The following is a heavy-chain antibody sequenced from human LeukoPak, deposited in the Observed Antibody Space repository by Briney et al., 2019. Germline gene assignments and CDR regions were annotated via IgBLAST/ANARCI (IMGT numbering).Heavy chain of an antibody. Sequence: GGSLRLSCAASGFTVSSSYMSWVRQAPGKGLEWVSVIYSGGSTYYADSVKGRFTISRDNSKNTLYLQMNSLRAEDTAVYYCAADYYDSSGPRYWGQGTLVTVSS. CDR2: IYSGGST. D-gene: IGHD3-22*01. J-gene: IGHJ4*02. CDR1: GFTVSSSY. CDR3: AADYYDSSGPRY. V-gene: IGHV3-66*01.